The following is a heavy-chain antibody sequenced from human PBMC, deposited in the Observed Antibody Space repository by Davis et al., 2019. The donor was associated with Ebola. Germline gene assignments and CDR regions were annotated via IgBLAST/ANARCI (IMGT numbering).Heavy chain of an antibody. CDR3: ARAPSRYSNYYYYGMDV. D-gene: IGHD4-11*01. J-gene: IGHJ6*02. V-gene: IGHV4-4*02. Sequence: MPSETLSLTCAVSGGSISSSNWWSWVRQPPGKGLEWIGEIYHSGSTNYNPSLKSRVTISVDKSKNQFSLKLSSVTAADTAVYYCARAPSRYSNYYYYGMDVWGQGTTVTVSS. CDR2: IYHSGST. CDR1: GGSISSSNW.